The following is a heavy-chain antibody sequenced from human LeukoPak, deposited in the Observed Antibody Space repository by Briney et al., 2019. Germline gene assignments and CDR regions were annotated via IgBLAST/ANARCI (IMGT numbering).Heavy chain of an antibody. CDR2: ISYDGSKK. CDR1: GFIFSTHG. CDR3: AKDRHFYGAGTYYNLDY. D-gene: IGHD3-10*01. J-gene: IGHJ4*02. V-gene: IGHV3-30*18. Sequence: GGSLRLSCAASGFIFSTHGMHWVRQAPGKGLEWVSLISYDGSKKYYADSVKGRFTIPRDNSKSTLYLQLNSLRAEDTAEYYCAKDRHFYGAGTYYNLDYWGQRTLVTVSS.